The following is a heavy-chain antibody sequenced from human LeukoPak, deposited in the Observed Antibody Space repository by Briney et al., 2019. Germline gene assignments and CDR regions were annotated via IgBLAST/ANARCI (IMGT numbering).Heavy chain of an antibody. CDR2: INPNSGGT. V-gene: IGHV1-2*02. CDR1: GGTFSSYA. D-gene: IGHD2-8*01. Sequence: GASVKVSCKASGGTFSSYAISWVRQAPGQGLEWMGWINPNSGGTNYAQKFQGRVTMTRDTSISTAYMELSRLRSDDTAVYYCARDMYAFHAFDIWGQGTMVTVSS. CDR3: ARDMYAFHAFDI. J-gene: IGHJ3*02.